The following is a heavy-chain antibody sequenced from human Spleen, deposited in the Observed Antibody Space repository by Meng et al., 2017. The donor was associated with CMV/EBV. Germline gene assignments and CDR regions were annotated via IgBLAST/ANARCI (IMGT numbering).Heavy chain of an antibody. CDR3: ARGSLGDHDFWSGYFIYYGIDV. V-gene: IGHV3-30*04. Sequence: GESLKISCAASGFIISRDPMHWVRQAPGKGLEWVAVISYDGSNEYYADSVKGRFTISRDNSKNTLYLQMNSLRAEDTAVYYCARGSLGDHDFWSGYFIYYGIDVWGQGTTVTVSS. J-gene: IGHJ6*02. CDR2: ISYDGSNE. D-gene: IGHD3-3*01. CDR1: GFIISRDP.